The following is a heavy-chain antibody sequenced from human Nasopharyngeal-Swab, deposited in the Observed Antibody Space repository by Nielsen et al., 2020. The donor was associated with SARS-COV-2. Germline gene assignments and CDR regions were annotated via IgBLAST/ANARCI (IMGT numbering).Heavy chain of an antibody. CDR2: ISGGGGST. Sequence: WIRQPPGKGLEWVSAISGGGGSTYYADSVKGRFTISRDNAKNSLYLQMNSLRAEDTAVYYCARDKSVRNWGQGTLVTVSS. CDR3: ARDKSVRN. V-gene: IGHV3-21*01. J-gene: IGHJ4*02. D-gene: IGHD3-22*01.